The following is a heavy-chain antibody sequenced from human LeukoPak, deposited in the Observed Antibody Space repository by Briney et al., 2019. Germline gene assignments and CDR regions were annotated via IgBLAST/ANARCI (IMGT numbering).Heavy chain of an antibody. CDR2: ISSSSSTI. D-gene: IGHD3-10*02. CDR1: GLTFSSYS. V-gene: IGHV3-48*01. Sequence: GGSLRLSCAASGLTFSSYSMNWVRQAPGKGLEWISYISSSSSTIYYADSVKGRFTISRDNAKNSLFLQMNSLRAEDTAVYYCAELGITMIGGVWGKGTTVTISS. CDR3: AELGITMIGGV. J-gene: IGHJ6*04.